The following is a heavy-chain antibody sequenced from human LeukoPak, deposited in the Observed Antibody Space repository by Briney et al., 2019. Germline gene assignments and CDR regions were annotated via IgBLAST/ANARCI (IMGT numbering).Heavy chain of an antibody. CDR3: ARNNGMDV. J-gene: IGHJ6*02. V-gene: IGHV3-7*03. CDR2: VNRDGSET. Sequence: GGSLRLSCAASGFALSSHWMTWVRQVPGRGPEWVANVNRDGSETYYLDSVKGRFTISKDNAKNSLYLQMNSLRAEDTALYHCARNNGMDVWGQGSTVIVSS. CDR1: GFALSSHW.